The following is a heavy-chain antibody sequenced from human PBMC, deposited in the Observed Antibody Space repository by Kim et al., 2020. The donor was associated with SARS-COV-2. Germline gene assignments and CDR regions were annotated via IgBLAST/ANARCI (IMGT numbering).Heavy chain of an antibody. Sequence: GESLKISCKGSGYSFTSYWISWVRQMPGKGLEWMGRIDPSDSYTNYSPSFQGHVTISADKSISTAYLQWSSLKASDTAMYYCARHRDVLLWFGEFTDYYGMDVWGQGTTVTVSS. D-gene: IGHD3-10*01. J-gene: IGHJ6*02. CDR3: ARHRDVLLWFGEFTDYYGMDV. CDR1: GYSFTSYW. V-gene: IGHV5-10-1*01. CDR2: IDPSDSYT.